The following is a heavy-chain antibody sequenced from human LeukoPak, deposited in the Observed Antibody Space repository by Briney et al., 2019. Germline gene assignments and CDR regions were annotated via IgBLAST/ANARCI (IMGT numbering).Heavy chain of an antibody. V-gene: IGHV3-30*18. J-gene: IGHJ4*02. CDR2: ISYDGSNK. CDR1: GFTFSSYG. D-gene: IGHD5-18*01. CDR3: AKDSHTAMAD. Sequence: PGGSLRLSCAASGFTFSSYGMHWVRQAPGKGLEWVAVISYDGSNKYYADSVKGRFTISRDNSKNTLYLQMNSLRAEDTAVYYCAKDSHTAMADWGQGTLVTVSS.